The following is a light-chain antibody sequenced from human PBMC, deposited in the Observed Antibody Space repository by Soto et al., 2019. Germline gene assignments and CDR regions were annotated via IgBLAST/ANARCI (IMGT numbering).Light chain of an antibody. CDR2: SNI. J-gene: IGLJ7*01. CDR3: AGWDDSLNGGV. V-gene: IGLV1-44*01. Sequence: QSVLTQPPSASGTPGQRVTISCSGSSSNIGRYAINWYQQLPGAAPKVVIFSNINRPSGVPDRFSGSKSGTSASLAISGLQSEDEADYYCAGWDDSLNGGVFGGGTQLTVL. CDR1: SSNIGRYA.